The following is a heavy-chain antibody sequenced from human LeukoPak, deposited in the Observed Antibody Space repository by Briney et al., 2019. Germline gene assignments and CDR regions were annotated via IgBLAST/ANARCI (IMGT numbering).Heavy chain of an antibody. J-gene: IGHJ4*02. CDR3: ARKSMAAVGTFDY. D-gene: IGHD6-13*01. Sequence: ASVKVSCKASGYTFTGYFMHCVRQAPGQGLEWMGWINPNAGDTRYAQKFQGRVTMTRDTSISTAYLELSRLRSDDTAVYYCARKSMAAVGTFDYWGQGTLVTVSS. CDR2: INPNAGDT. CDR1: GYTFTGYF. V-gene: IGHV1-2*02.